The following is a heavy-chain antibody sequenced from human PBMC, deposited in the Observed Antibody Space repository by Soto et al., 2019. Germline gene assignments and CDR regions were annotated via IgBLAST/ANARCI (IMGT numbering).Heavy chain of an antibody. CDR1: GGTFSSYA. Sequence: QVQLVQSGAEVKKPGSSVMVSCKASGGTFSSYAISSVRQAPGQGLEWMGGIIPIFGTANYAQKFQGRVTITADESTSTAYMELSSLRSEDTAVYYCARENWNYTIVGWFDPWGQGTLVTVSS. J-gene: IGHJ5*02. CDR3: ARENWNYTIVGWFDP. D-gene: IGHD1-7*01. CDR2: IIPIFGTA. V-gene: IGHV1-69*12.